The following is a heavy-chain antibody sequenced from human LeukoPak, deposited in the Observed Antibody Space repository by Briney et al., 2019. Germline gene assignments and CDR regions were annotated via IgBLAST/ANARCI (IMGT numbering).Heavy chain of an antibody. D-gene: IGHD1-1*01. Sequence: GGSLRLSCAASGFTFNNYAMSWVRQAPGMGLEWLSYVSGSGGATYYAASVKGRFTISRDNSKKTVYLQMGSLRAEDTAVYYCAKNRGGTYKYYMDVWGKGTTVTVSS. CDR1: GFTFNNYA. V-gene: IGHV3-23*01. CDR3: AKNRGGTYKYYMDV. J-gene: IGHJ6*03. CDR2: VSGSGGAT.